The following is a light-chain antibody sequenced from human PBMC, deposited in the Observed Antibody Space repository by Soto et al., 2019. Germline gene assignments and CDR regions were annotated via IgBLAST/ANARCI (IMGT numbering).Light chain of an antibody. J-gene: IGLJ1*01. CDR2: EVS. CDR3: SSYTSSRTHV. Sequence: QSALTQPASVSGSPGQSITISCTGTSSDVGGYNYVSWYQQPPGKAPKLMIYEVSNRPSGISDRFSGSKSGNTASLTISGLQAEDEADYYCSSYTSSRTHVFGTGTKVTVL. CDR1: SSDVGGYNY. V-gene: IGLV2-14*01.